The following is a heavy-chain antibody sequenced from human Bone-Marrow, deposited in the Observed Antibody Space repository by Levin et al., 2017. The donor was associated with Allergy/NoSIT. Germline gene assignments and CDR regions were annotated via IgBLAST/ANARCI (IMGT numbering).Heavy chain of an antibody. V-gene: IGHV3-9*01. CDR1: GFTFDDYA. CDR2: ISWNSGSI. J-gene: IGHJ6*02. D-gene: IGHD3-3*01. CDR3: AKSLIPYDFWSVYYYGMDV. Sequence: SLKISCAASGFTFDDYAMHWVRQAPGKGLEWVSGISWNSGSIGYADSVKGRFTISRDNAKNSLYLQMNSLRAEDTALYYCAKSLIPYDFWSVYYYGMDVWGQGTTVTVSS.